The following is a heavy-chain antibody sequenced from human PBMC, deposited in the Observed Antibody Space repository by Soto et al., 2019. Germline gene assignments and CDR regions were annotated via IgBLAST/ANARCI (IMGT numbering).Heavy chain of an antibody. CDR3: ARVERGTATTVVDPFDI. V-gene: IGHV4-34*01. Sequence: QVQLQQWGAGLLKPSETLSLTCAVFGGSVNSGNYYWSWIRQPPGKGLEWIGEMSHSGGTHFNPSPKSRVTISVDTSKNLFSLKMSSVTAADTALYYCARVERGTATTVVDPFDICGPGTMVTVSS. J-gene: IGHJ3*02. CDR2: MSHSGGT. D-gene: IGHD1-1*01. CDR1: GGSVNSGNYY.